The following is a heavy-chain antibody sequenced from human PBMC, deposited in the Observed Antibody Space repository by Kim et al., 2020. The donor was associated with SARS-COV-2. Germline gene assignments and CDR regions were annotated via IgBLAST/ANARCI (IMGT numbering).Heavy chain of an antibody. Sequence: GGSLRLSCAASGLTFSDYYMSWIRQAPGKGLEWVSYISSSGSTIYYADSVKGRFTISRDNAKNSLYLQMNSLRAEDTAVYYCARVTPDYYDSSGYYYPVYFDYWGQGTLVTVSS. J-gene: IGHJ4*02. D-gene: IGHD3-22*01. V-gene: IGHV3-11*04. CDR1: GLTFSDYY. CDR3: ARVTPDYYDSSGYYYPVYFDY. CDR2: ISSSGSTI.